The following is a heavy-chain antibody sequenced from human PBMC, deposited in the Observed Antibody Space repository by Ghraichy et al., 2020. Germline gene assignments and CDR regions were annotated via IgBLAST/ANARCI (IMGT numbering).Heavy chain of an antibody. CDR1: GFTFSRYW. J-gene: IGHJ3*02. D-gene: IGHD5-18*01. V-gene: IGHV3-74*01. Sequence: GESQNISCAASGFTFSRYWMHWVRQGPGKGLMWVSRIDPHGGSTNYADSVKGRFTISRDNAKNTLYLQMNSLRAEDTAVYYCASFRYSYGENDAFDIWPRDNGHRLF. CDR2: IDPHGGST. CDR3: ASFRYSYGENDAFDI.